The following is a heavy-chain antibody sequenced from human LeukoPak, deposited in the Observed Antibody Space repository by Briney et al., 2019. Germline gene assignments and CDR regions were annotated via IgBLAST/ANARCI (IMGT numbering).Heavy chain of an antibody. CDR1: GGSISSSSYY. CDR3: ASPTYCDFWSGPQAIDY. D-gene: IGHD3-3*01. J-gene: IGHJ4*02. Sequence: TSETLSLTCTVSGGSISSSSYYWGWIRQPPGKGLEWIGSIYYSGSTYYNPSLKSRVTISVDTSKNQFSLKLSSVTAADTAVYYCASPTYCDFWSGPQAIDYWGQGTLVTVSS. CDR2: IYYSGST. V-gene: IGHV4-39*01.